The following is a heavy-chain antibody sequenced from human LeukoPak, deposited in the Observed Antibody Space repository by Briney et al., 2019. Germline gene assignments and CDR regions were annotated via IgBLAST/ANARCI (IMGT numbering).Heavy chain of an antibody. Sequence: LPGGSLRLSCAASGFTFSSYSMNWVRQAPGKGLEWVSAISGSGGSTYYADSVKGRFTISRDNSKNTLYLQMNSLRAEDTAVYYCAKDSEVVLLLATIPNWFDPWGQGTLVTVSS. CDR3: AKDSEVVLLLATIPNWFDP. CDR1: GFTFSSYS. J-gene: IGHJ5*02. D-gene: IGHD5-24*01. CDR2: ISGSGGST. V-gene: IGHV3-23*01.